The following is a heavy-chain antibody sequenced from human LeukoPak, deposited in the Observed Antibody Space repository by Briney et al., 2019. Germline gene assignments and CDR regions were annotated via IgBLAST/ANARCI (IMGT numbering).Heavy chain of an antibody. D-gene: IGHD3-16*01. CDR1: GYTFSSYD. Sequence: ASVKVSCKASGYTFSSYDIIWVRQASGQGLEWMGWMNPNSGHTGYAHKFQGRVNMTRSTSISPAYMELTSLTSEDSAVYYCARSVVGVRKRNDYWGQGTLVTVSS. V-gene: IGHV1-8*01. CDR3: ARSVVGVRKRNDY. CDR2: MNPNSGHT. J-gene: IGHJ4*02.